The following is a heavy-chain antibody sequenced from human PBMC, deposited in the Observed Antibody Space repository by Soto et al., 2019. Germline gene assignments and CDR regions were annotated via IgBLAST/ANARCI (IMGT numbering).Heavy chain of an antibody. Sequence: PGGSLRLSCAASDGTISNAWMNWVRQAPGKGLEWVGRIKTKAEGGTTDYAAPLKGRFTISRDDSKNTLFLQMNSLKTEDTAVYYCTTGSVEGVWGQGATVTVSS. CDR1: DGTISNAW. J-gene: IGHJ6*02. CDR2: IKTKAEGGTT. V-gene: IGHV3-15*07. CDR3: TTGSVEGV. D-gene: IGHD2-15*01.